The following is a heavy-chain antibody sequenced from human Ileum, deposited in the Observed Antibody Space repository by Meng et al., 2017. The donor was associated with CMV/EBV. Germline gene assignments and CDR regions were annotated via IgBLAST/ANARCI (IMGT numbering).Heavy chain of an antibody. Sequence: NTFTSHYMHWLRQAPGQGLEWMGIINPSGDTTSYAQKFQGRVTMTRDTSTSTVYMELRSLRFDDTAVYYCARGSQGPGDVGGVLDHWGQGTLVTVSS. V-gene: IGHV1-46*01. CDR2: INPSGDTT. D-gene: IGHD3-10*01. CDR3: ARGSQGPGDVGGVLDH. J-gene: IGHJ4*02. CDR1: NTFTSHY.